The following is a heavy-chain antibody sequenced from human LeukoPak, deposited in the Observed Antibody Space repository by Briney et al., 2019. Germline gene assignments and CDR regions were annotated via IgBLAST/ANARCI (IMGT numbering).Heavy chain of an antibody. J-gene: IGHJ4*02. Sequence: GSSVKVSCQASGGTFIRYAINWVRQAPGQALEWMGEIIPIFGTPNYAQKFQGRVTITTDEPARAAYMELSSLRSEDTALYYCAASMVTFGGIIDYYFDYWGQGTLVTVSS. CDR1: GGTFIRYA. CDR3: AASMVTFGGIIDYYFDY. CDR2: IIPIFGTP. V-gene: IGHV1-69*05. D-gene: IGHD3-16*02.